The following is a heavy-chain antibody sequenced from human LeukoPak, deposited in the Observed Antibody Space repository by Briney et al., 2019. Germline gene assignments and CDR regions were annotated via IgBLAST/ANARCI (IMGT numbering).Heavy chain of an antibody. CDR3: ARDGAYSLGLIWLDP. J-gene: IGHJ5*02. Sequence: ASVKVSCKTSGYSFGGYYIHWVRQAPGQGPEGIGGINPNSANTKYAQKFQGRVTMTRDTSTNTVFMELSSLRSDDTAVYYCARDGAYSLGLIWLDPWGQGTLVSVSS. D-gene: IGHD5-18*01. CDR2: INPNSANT. V-gene: IGHV1-2*02. CDR1: GYSFGGYY.